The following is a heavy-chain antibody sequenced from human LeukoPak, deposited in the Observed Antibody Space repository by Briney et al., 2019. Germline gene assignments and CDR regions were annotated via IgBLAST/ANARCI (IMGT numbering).Heavy chain of an antibody. CDR2: MYSDGSA. CDR1: GFTASSNY. D-gene: IGHD6-19*01. Sequence: PGRSLRLSCAASGFTASSNYMSWVRQAPGNGLEWVSVMYSDGSAYYADSVKGRFTISRDNSKNRLFLQMNSLRAEDTAVYFCARTIAMTGIDYFDQWGQGTLVTVS. J-gene: IGHJ4*02. CDR3: ARTIAMTGIDYFDQ. V-gene: IGHV3-53*01.